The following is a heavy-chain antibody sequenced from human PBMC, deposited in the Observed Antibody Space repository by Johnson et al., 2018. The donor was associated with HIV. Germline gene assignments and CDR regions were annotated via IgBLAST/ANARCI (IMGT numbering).Heavy chain of an antibody. CDR2: IGTDGGTT. Sequence: VQLVESGGGLVQPGGSLRLSCAASGFTFSIYDMHWVRQPTGKGLEWVSAIGTDGGTTDYAAPVKGRFTISRDDSKNTLYLQMNSRKTEDTAVYYCTTKSLGAFDIWGQGTMVTVSS. V-gene: IGHV3-15*04. CDR1: GFTFSIYD. J-gene: IGHJ3*02. D-gene: IGHD3-16*01. CDR3: TTKSLGAFDI.